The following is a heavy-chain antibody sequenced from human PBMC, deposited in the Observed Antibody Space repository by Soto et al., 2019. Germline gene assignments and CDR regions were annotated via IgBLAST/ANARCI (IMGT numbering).Heavy chain of an antibody. CDR3: ARGCYGSGSYYSSWFDP. Sequence: SSETLSLTCAVYGGSFSGYYWSWIRQPPGKGLEWIGEINHSGSTNYNPSLKSRVTISVDTSKNQFSLKLSSVTAADTAVYYCARGCYGSGSYYSSWFDPWGQGTLVTVSS. J-gene: IGHJ5*02. CDR2: INHSGST. CDR1: GGSFSGYY. D-gene: IGHD3-10*01. V-gene: IGHV4-34*01.